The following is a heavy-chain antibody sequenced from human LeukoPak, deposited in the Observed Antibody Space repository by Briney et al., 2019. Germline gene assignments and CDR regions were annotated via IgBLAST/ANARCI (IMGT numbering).Heavy chain of an antibody. CDR2: ISYDGSNK. D-gene: IGHD1-26*01. V-gene: IGHV3-30-3*01. J-gene: IGHJ4*02. CDR3: ARERYGGYYFDY. Sequence: GGSLRLSCAGSGFSRNAMRWVRQAPGKGLKWVAVISYDGSNKYYADSVKGRFTISRDNSKNTVYLQMNSLRAEDTAVYYCARERYGGYYFDYWGQGTLVIVSS. CDR1: GFSRNA.